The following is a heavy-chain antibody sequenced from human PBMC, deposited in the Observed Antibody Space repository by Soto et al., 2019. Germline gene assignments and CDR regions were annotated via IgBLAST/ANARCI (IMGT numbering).Heavy chain of an antibody. CDR1: GGIFRSNA. V-gene: IGHV1-69*01. J-gene: IGHJ4*02. CDR3: ARDAADTPMVY. Sequence: QVQLVQSGAEVRKPGSSVKLSCKSSGGIFRSNAISWVRQAPGQGLEWMGAIIPQFPTPYYAQNFQGRVTITADEAVSTAYMALNSLRSDDTVVYFCARDAADTPMVYWGQGTLLTVSS. CDR2: IIPQFPTP. D-gene: IGHD5-18*01.